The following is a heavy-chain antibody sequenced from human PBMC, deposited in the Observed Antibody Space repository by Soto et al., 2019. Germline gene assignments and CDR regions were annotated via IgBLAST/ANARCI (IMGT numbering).Heavy chain of an antibody. CDR3: ARDPYDILTAYNPSYYYYGMDV. Sequence: ASVKVSCKASGYTFTSYGISWVRQAPGQGLEWMGWISAYNGNTNYAQKLQGRVTMTTDTSTSTAYMELRSLRSDDTAVYYCARDPYDILTAYNPSYYYYGMDVWGQGTTVTVSS. V-gene: IGHV1-18*04. CDR2: ISAYNGNT. D-gene: IGHD3-9*01. J-gene: IGHJ6*02. CDR1: GYTFTSYG.